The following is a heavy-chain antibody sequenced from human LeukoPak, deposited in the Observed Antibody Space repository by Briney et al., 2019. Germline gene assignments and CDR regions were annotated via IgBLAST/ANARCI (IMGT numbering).Heavy chain of an antibody. J-gene: IGHJ6*03. V-gene: IGHV1-18*01. CDR2: ISAYNGNT. CDR1: GYTFTSYG. CDR3: AREKAAHLNYYYYYYMDV. D-gene: IGHD6-13*01. Sequence: ASVKVSCKASGYTFTSYGISWVRQAPGQGLEWMGWISAYNGNTNYAQKLQGRVTMTTDTSTNTAYMELRSLRSDDTAVYYCAREKAAHLNYYYYYYMDVWGKGTTVTVSS.